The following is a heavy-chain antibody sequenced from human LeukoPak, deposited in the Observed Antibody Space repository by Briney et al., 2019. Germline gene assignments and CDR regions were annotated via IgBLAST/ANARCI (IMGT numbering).Heavy chain of an antibody. CDR2: IKQDGSEI. CDR1: GFTFSNYW. V-gene: IGHV3-7*04. CDR3: ARGKDYYDSSGYYYLDYYGMDV. Sequence: GGSLRLSCAASGFTFSNYWMSWVRQAPGKELEWVANIKQDGSEIYYVDSVKGRFTISRDNAKNSLYLQMNSLRAEDTAMYYCARGKDYYDSSGYYYLDYYGMDVWGQGTTVTVSS. D-gene: IGHD3-22*01. J-gene: IGHJ6*02.